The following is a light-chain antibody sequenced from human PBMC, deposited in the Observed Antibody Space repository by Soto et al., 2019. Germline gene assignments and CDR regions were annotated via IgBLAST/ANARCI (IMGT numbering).Light chain of an antibody. V-gene: IGKV3-20*01. CDR1: QSVSSY. J-gene: IGKJ1*01. CDR2: DAS. Sequence: TQYPITVSLSTGERASLSCRASQSVSSYLAWYQQKPGQAPRLLIYDASNRATGIPARFSGSGSGTDFTLTISRLEPEDFAVYYCQQYGTSPQTFGQGTKVDIK. CDR3: QQYGTSPQT.